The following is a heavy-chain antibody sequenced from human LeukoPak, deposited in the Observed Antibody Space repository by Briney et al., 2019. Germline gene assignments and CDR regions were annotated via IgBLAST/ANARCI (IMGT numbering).Heavy chain of an antibody. V-gene: IGHV4-30-4*01. CDR1: GASITSGDYY. Sequence: SQTLSPTCTVSGASITSGDYYWTWIRQTPGKGLEWIGYIHYSGRTYYNPSLKSRVTISADTSKYQFSLKLSSVTAADTAVYYCVRDLSYSSSSPDYSYGMDVWGQGTTVIVSS. D-gene: IGHD6-6*01. CDR2: IHYSGRT. J-gene: IGHJ6*02. CDR3: VRDLSYSSSSPDYSYGMDV.